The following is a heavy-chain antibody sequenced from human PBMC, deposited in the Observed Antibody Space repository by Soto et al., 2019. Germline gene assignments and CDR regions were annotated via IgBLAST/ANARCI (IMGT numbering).Heavy chain of an antibody. Sequence: QLQLQESGPGLVKPSETLSLTCTVSGGSISDDTYYWGWIRQPPGKGLEWIGSIYYSGTSSYNPSLKSRVTMSVETSKKRLSLRLSSVTAADTAVYYCARLHCDSPNCVPLDPWGQGTLVIVSS. CDR2: IYYSGTS. V-gene: IGHV4-39*01. J-gene: IGHJ5*02. D-gene: IGHD2-2*01. CDR1: GGSISDDTYY. CDR3: ARLHCDSPNCVPLDP.